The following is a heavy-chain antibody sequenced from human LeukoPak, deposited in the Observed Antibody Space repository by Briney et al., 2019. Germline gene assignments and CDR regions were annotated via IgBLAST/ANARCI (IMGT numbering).Heavy chain of an antibody. J-gene: IGHJ4*02. V-gene: IGHV4-34*01. Sequence: PSETLSLTCTVYGGSFSGYYWSWIRQSPEKGLEWIGEINLSGGTNYNPSLKSRVTMSVDTSKNQFSLKLTSVTAADTAVYYCARHYYAGSGSTFDYWGQGTLVTVSS. D-gene: IGHD3-22*01. CDR2: INLSGGT. CDR3: ARHYYAGSGSTFDY. CDR1: GGSFSGYY.